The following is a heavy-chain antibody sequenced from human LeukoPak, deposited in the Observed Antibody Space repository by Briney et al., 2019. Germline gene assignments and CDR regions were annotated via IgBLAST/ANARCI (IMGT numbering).Heavy chain of an antibody. D-gene: IGHD2-15*01. Sequence: GGSLRLSCAASGFSFSSYTMTWVRQAPGKGLEWVSTISSADNSTYYAGSVKGRFTISRGNSRNTLYLHMNSLRADDTALYYCAKGSTGSSYSSLNYWGQGTLVTVSS. J-gene: IGHJ4*02. CDR3: AKGSTGSSYSSLNY. CDR2: ISSADNST. V-gene: IGHV3-23*01. CDR1: GFSFSSYT.